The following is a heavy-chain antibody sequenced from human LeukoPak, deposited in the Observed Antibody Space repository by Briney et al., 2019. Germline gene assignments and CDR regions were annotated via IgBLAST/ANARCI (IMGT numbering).Heavy chain of an antibody. CDR3: ARGRGTYYFDY. CDR1: GFTVSTNY. CDR2: IYSGGST. Sequence: PGGSLRRSCAASGFTVSTNYMSWVRQAPGKGLEWVSVIYSGGSTYYADSVKGRFTISRDNSKNTLYLQMNSLRAEDTAVYYCARGRGTYYFDYWGQGTLVTVSS. J-gene: IGHJ4*02. V-gene: IGHV3-53*01. D-gene: IGHD3-10*01.